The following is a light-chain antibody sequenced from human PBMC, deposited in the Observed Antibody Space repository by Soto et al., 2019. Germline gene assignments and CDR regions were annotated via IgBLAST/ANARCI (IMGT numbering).Light chain of an antibody. CDR2: DAS. CDR1: QSISRW. CDR3: QQYKSDLP. J-gene: IGKJ1*01. V-gene: IGKV1-5*01. Sequence: DIQMTQSPSTLSASVGDRVTITCRASQSISRWLAWYQQKPGKAPKLLIYDASSLETGVPSRFSGSGSGTEFTLTSCSMQPDDLAAYYCQCQQYKSDLPFGQGTKVEIK.